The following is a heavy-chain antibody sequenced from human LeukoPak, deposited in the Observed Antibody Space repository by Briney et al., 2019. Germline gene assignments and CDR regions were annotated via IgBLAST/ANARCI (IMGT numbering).Heavy chain of an antibody. CDR2: IYYSGST. CDR3: ARGGYSGYEVGY. J-gene: IGHJ4*02. CDR1: GGSISSGDYY. D-gene: IGHD5-12*01. Sequence: SQTLSLTCTVSGGSISSGDYYWSCIRQPPGKGLEWIGYIYYSGSTYYNPSLKSRVTISVDTSKNQFSRKLSSVTAADTAVYYCARGGYSGYEVGYWGEGTLVSVSS. V-gene: IGHV4-30-4*01.